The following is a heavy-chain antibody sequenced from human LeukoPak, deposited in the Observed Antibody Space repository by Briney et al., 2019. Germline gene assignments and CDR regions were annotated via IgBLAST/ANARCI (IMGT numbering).Heavy chain of an antibody. V-gene: IGHV3-23*01. CDR3: AKLRPYGTTWYGGVVN. J-gene: IGHJ4*02. CDR1: GYTLSSYV. CDR2: IGTGGDT. D-gene: IGHD6-13*01. Sequence: GGSLRLSCAASGYTLSSYVMTWVRQAPGKGLDWVSAIGTGGDTHYADSVKGRFTVSRDSSESTLYLHMDSLRADDTAVYYCAKLRPYGTTWYGGVVNWGQGTLVTVSS.